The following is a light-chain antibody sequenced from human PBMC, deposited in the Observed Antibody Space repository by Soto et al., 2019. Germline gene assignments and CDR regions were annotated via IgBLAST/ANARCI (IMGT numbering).Light chain of an antibody. CDR3: QSYDNTLGVV. Sequence: QSVLTQPPSVSGAPGQRVTISCTGSSSNIGAGYDVHWYQKLPGTAPKLLISGNTNRPSGVPDRFSGSKSGTSASLAITGLQAEDEAHYYCQSYDNTLGVVFGGGTKLTVL. CDR2: GNT. J-gene: IGLJ2*01. V-gene: IGLV1-40*01. CDR1: SSNIGAGYD.